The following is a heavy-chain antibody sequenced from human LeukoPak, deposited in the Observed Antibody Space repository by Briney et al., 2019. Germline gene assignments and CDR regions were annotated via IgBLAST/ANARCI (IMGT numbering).Heavy chain of an antibody. CDR3: ARGVRIQLWSFGY. J-gene: IGHJ4*02. D-gene: IGHD5-18*01. V-gene: IGHV1-2*06. CDR1: GYTFTGYY. CDR2: INPNSGGT. Sequence: ASVKVSCKASGYTFTGYYMHRVRQAPGQGLEWMGRINPNSGGTNYAQKFQGRVTMTRDTSISTAYMELSRLRSDDTAVYYCARGVRIQLWSFGYWGQGTLVTVSS.